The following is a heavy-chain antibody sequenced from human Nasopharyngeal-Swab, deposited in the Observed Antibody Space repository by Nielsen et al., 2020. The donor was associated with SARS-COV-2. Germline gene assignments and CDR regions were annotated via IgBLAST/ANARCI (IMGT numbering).Heavy chain of an antibody. CDR2: ISGGGGNT. D-gene: IGHD3-9*01. CDR3: AKDYDIGY. Sequence: GESLKISCAASGFTFSSHAMTWVRQAPGKGLEWVSAISGGGGNTYYADSVKGRFTISRDNSQNTLYLQMNSLRAEDTAVYHCAKDYDIGYWGQGTLVTVSS. CDR1: GFTFSSHA. V-gene: IGHV3-23*01. J-gene: IGHJ4*02.